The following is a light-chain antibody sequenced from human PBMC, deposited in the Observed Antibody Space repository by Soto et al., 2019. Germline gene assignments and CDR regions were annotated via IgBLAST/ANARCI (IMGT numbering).Light chain of an antibody. CDR3: QQYESSWT. CDR1: QSITSSY. V-gene: IGKV3-20*01. Sequence: EIVLTQSPGTLSLSPGKRATLSCRASQSITSSYLAWYPPRPGQAPRLLIHGASTRAAGIPDRFSGSGSGTDFTLTSSRLEQEYAVVYYWQQYESSWTCGGGTKVDIK. CDR2: GAS. J-gene: IGKJ4*02.